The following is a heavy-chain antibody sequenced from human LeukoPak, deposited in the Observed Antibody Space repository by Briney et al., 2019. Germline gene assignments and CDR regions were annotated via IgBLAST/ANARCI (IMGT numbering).Heavy chain of an antibody. CDR1: GRTFSSYA. V-gene: IGHV1-69*13. CDR3: ARAPPYYDILTGYHDAFDI. CDR2: IIPIFGTA. D-gene: IGHD3-9*01. Sequence: SVKVSCKASGRTFSSYAISWVRQAPGQGLEWMGGIIPIFGTANYAQKFQGRVTITADESTSTAYMELSSLRSEDTAVYYCARAPPYYDILTGYHDAFDIWGQGTMVTVSS. J-gene: IGHJ3*02.